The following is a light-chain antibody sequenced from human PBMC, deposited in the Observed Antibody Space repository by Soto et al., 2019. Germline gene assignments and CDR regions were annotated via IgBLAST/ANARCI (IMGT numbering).Light chain of an antibody. J-gene: IGKJ2*01. CDR2: GAS. CDR1: QSVSSN. Sequence: EIVMTQSPATLSVSPGERATLSCRARQSVSSNFAWYQQKPGQAPRLLIYGASTRATGIPARFSGSGSGTEFTLTISSLQSEDFAVYYCQQYNNWPALYTFGQGTKLEIK. CDR3: QQYNNWPALYT. V-gene: IGKV3-15*01.